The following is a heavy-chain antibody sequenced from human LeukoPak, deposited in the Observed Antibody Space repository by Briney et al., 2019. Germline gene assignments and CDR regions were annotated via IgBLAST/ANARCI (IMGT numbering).Heavy chain of an antibody. V-gene: IGHV5-51*01. CDR3: ARRPYYYDSSGYYLFDY. CDR1: GYSFTSYW. CDR2: IYPGDSDT. D-gene: IGHD3-22*01. J-gene: IGHJ4*02. Sequence: GESLQISCNGSGYSFTSYWIGWVRPLPGKGLEWMGIIYPGDSDTRYSPSFQGQVTISADKSISTAYLQWSSLKASDTAMYYCARRPYYYDSSGYYLFDYWGQGTLVTVSS.